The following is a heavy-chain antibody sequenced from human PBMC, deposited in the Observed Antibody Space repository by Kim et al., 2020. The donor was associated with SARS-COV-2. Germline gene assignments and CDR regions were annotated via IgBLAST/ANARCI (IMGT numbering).Heavy chain of an antibody. CDR3: ARDLGIAADPSGFDY. Sequence: SETLSLTCTVSGGSISSGGYYWSWIRQHPGKGLEWIGYIYYSGSTYYNPSLKSRVTISVDTSKNQFSLKLSSVTAADTAVYYCARDLGIAADPSGFDYWGQGTLVTVSS. D-gene: IGHD6-13*01. J-gene: IGHJ4*02. V-gene: IGHV4-31*03. CDR1: GGSISSGGYY. CDR2: IYYSGST.